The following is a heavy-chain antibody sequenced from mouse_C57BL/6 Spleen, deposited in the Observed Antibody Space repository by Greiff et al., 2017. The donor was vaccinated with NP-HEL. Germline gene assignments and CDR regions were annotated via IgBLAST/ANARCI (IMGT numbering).Heavy chain of an antibody. CDR2: ISSGSSTI. J-gene: IGHJ4*01. D-gene: IGHD2-1*01. CDR3: ARPEGNYAWLDAMDY. CDR1: GFTFSDYG. Sequence: EVQGVESGGGLVKPGGSLKLSCAASGFTFSDYGMHWVRQAPEKGLEWVAYISSGSSTIYYADTVKGRFTISRDNAKNTLFLQMTSLRSEDTAMYYCARPEGNYAWLDAMDYWGQGTSVTVSS. V-gene: IGHV5-17*01.